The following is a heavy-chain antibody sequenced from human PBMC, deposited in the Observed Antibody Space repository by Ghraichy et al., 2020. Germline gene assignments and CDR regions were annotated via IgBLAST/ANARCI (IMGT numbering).Heavy chain of an antibody. D-gene: IGHD1-26*01. CDR1: GGSISSGGYY. V-gene: IGHV4-31*03. CDR2: IYYSGST. J-gene: IGHJ4*02. Sequence: SCTVSGGSISSGGYYWSWIRQHPGKGLEWIGYIYYSGSTYYNPSLKSRVTISVDTSKNQFSLKLSSVTAADTAVYYCAREQWELLGVYYFDYWGQGTLVTVSS. CDR3: AREQWELLGVYYFDY.